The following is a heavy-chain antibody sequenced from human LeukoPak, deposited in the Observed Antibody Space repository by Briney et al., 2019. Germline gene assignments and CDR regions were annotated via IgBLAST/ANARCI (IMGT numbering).Heavy chain of an antibody. J-gene: IGHJ4*02. V-gene: IGHV3-73*01. Sequence: GGSLRLSCAASGFTFSGSAMHWVRQASGKGLEWVGRIRSKANSYATAYAASVKGRFTISRDDSKNTAYLQMNSLKTEDTAVYYCATDRLFHNYWGQGTLVTVSS. CDR1: GFTFSGSA. D-gene: IGHD6-6*01. CDR2: IRSKANSYAT. CDR3: ATDRLFHNY.